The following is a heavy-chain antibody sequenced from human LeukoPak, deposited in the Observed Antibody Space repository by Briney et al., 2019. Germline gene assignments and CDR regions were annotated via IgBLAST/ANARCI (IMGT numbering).Heavy chain of an antibody. Sequence: PGGSLRLSCAASGFTFSSYTMNWVRQAPGKGLEWVSSISSSSSYIYYADSVKGRFTISRDNAKNSLYLQMNSLTAEDTAVYYCSRGIGQQLCDYFDYWGQGTLVTVSS. V-gene: IGHV3-21*01. J-gene: IGHJ4*02. CDR1: GFTFSSYT. D-gene: IGHD6-13*01. CDR2: ISSSSSYI. CDR3: SRGIGQQLCDYFDY.